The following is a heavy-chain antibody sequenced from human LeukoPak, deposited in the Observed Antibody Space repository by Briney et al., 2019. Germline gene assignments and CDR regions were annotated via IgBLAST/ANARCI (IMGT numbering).Heavy chain of an antibody. Sequence: ASVKVSCKASGYTFTSYAMHWVRQAPGQRLEWMGWINAGNGNTKYSQEFQGRVTITRDMSTSTVYMELSSLRSEDTAVYYCARDRSDYYYYYYMDVWGKGTTVTVSS. V-gene: IGHV1-3*03. J-gene: IGHJ6*03. CDR3: ARDRSDYYYYYYMDV. CDR2: INAGNGNT. CDR1: GYTFTSYA.